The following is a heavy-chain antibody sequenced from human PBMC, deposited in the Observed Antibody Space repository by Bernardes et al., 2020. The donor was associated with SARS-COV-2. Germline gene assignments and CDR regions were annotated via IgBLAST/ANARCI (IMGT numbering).Heavy chain of an antibody. CDR1: GGSISSSNYY. V-gene: IGHV4-39*01. CDR3: ATLIIAAAGAVPLYYFDH. CDR2: MYYSGST. J-gene: IGHJ4*02. Sequence: SETLSLTCTVSGGSISSSNYYWGWIRQPPGQGLEWIGNMYYSGSTNYNPSLKSRVTMSADTSKNQFSLRMNSVTAADTAVYYCATLIIAAAGAVPLYYFDHWGQGTLVTVPS. D-gene: IGHD6-13*01.